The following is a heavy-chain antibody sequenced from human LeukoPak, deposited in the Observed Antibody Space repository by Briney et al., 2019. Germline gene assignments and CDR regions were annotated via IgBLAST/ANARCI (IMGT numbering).Heavy chain of an antibody. J-gene: IGHJ4*02. CDR3: VRADLLGSDVYYFDD. D-gene: IGHD3-16*01. V-gene: IGHV1-46*03. CDR1: GYTFTSYY. Sequence: ASVKVSCKASGYTFTSYYVHWVRQAPGQGLEWMGIINPTGGSTTYAQKFQGRVTMTRDTSTSTLYMELSSLRSEETAVYYCVRADLLGSDVYYFDDWGQGTLVTVSS. CDR2: INPTGGST.